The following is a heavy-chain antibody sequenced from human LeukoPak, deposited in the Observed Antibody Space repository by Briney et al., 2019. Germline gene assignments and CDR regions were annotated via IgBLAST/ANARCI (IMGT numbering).Heavy chain of an antibody. CDR2: IIPIFGTA. CDR3: AMSIVGATPFDY. D-gene: IGHD1-26*01. CDR1: GGTFSSYA. Sequence: GASVKVSCKASGGTFSSYAISWVRQAPGQGLEWMGGIIPIFGTANYAQKFQGRVTITTDESTSTAYMELSSLRSDDTAVYYCAMSIVGATPFDYWGQGTLVTVSS. J-gene: IGHJ4*02. V-gene: IGHV1-69*05.